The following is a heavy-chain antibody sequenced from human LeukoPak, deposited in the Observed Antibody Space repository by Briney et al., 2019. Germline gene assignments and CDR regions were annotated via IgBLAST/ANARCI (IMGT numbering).Heavy chain of an antibody. CDR3: ARGTPAVGCSGGSCFFTPVDY. CDR2: INHSGST. D-gene: IGHD2-15*01. J-gene: IGHJ4*02. Sequence: SETLSLTCAVYGGSFSGYYWSWIRQPPGKGLEWIGEINHSGSTSYNPSLKSRVTISVDTSKNQFSLKLSSVTAADTAVYYCARGTPAVGCSGGSCFFTPVDYWGQGTLVTVSS. V-gene: IGHV4-34*01. CDR1: GGSFSGYY.